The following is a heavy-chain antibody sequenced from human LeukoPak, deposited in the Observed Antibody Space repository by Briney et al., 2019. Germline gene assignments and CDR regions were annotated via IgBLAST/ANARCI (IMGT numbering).Heavy chain of an antibody. J-gene: IGHJ6*02. CDR1: GFTFGSYA. Sequence: GGSLRLSCAASGFTFGSYAMSWVRQAPGKGLEWVSAISGSGGSTYYADSVKGRFTISRDNSKNTLYLQMNSLRAEDTAVYYCAKSVTMVRETHYYYYGMDVWGQGTTVTVSS. D-gene: IGHD3-10*01. V-gene: IGHV3-23*01. CDR3: AKSVTMVRETHYYYYGMDV. CDR2: ISGSGGST.